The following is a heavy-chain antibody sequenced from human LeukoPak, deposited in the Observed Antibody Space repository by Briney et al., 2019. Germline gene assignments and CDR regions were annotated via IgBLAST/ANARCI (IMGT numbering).Heavy chain of an antibody. CDR3: ARFLGYSSGWYAEYFQH. CDR2: IIPILGIA. D-gene: IGHD6-19*01. CDR1: GGTFSSYA. Sequence: GSSVKVSCKASGGTFSSYAISWVRQAPGQGLEWMGRIIPILGIANYAQKFQGRVTITADKSTSTAYMELSSLRSEDTAVYYCARFLGYSSGWYAEYFQHWGQGTLVTVSS. V-gene: IGHV1-69*04. J-gene: IGHJ1*01.